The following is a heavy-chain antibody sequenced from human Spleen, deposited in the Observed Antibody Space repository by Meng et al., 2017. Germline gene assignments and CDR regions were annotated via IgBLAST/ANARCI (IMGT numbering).Heavy chain of an antibody. J-gene: IGHJ4*02. V-gene: IGHV3-30*04. CDR1: GFTFSSYA. CDR3: ARDLHQADILTD. CDR2: TSYDGSNK. Sequence: GGSLRLSCAASGFTFSSYAMHWVRQAPGKGLEWVAVTSYDGSNKYYADSVKGRFTISRDNSKNTLYLQMNSLRAEDTAVYYCARDLHQADILTDWGQGTLVTVSS. D-gene: IGHD3-9*01.